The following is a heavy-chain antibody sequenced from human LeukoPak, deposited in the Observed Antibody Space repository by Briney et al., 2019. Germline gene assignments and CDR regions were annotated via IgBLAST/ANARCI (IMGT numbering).Heavy chain of an antibody. CDR1: GYTFSSYA. Sequence: ASVKVSCKTSGYTFSSYAMHWVRQAPGQRLEWMGCINGDNGNTQYSQKFQGRVTFTRDTSASTAYMELSSLASEGMPVFYCARGGPNSGGWTLDHWGQGTLVSVSS. D-gene: IGHD2-15*01. CDR2: INGDNGNT. V-gene: IGHV1-3*03. J-gene: IGHJ4*02. CDR3: ARGGPNSGGWTLDH.